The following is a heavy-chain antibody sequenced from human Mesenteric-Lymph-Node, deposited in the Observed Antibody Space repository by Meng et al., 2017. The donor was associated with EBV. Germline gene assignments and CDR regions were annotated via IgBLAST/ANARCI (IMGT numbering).Heavy chain of an antibody. CDR1: GDSVSSHEFS. Sequence: QVKLQWSGSGLLKPSQTLSLTCVVSGDSVSSHEFSWSWIRQPPGKGLEWIGFIYHAGATNYNPSLKSRVTLSIDKSQNQFSLRLSSVSAADTAVYYCARGGDYHDYWGQGILVTVSS. J-gene: IGHJ4*02. CDR3: ARGGDYHDY. CDR2: IYHAGAT. V-gene: IGHV4-30-2*01.